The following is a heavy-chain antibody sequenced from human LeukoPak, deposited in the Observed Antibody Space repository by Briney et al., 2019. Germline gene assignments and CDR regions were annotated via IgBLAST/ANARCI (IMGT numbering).Heavy chain of an antibody. CDR2: INAGNGNT. D-gene: IGHD6-13*01. CDR1: VYTFSSCA. Sequence: ASVKVSCKASVYTFSSCAINWVRQAPGQRLEWMGWINAGNGNTKYSQKFQGRVTITRDTSASTAYMELSSLRSEDTAVYYCARDGGSWFPDWFDPWGQGTLVTVSS. CDR3: ARDGGSWFPDWFDP. J-gene: IGHJ5*02. V-gene: IGHV1-3*01.